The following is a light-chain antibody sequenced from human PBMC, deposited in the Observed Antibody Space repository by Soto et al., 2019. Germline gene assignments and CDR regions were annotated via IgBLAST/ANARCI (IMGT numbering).Light chain of an antibody. J-gene: IGKJ1*01. CDR2: GAS. Sequence: EIVMTQSPATLSVSPGERATLSCRASRSIHIRLAWYQQKPGQAPRLLIYGASTRAAGIPERFRGSGSGTEFTLTINSLQSDDFAVYYCQQYSDWPPWTFGQGTKVDSK. V-gene: IGKV3-15*01. CDR1: RSIHIR. CDR3: QQYSDWPPWT.